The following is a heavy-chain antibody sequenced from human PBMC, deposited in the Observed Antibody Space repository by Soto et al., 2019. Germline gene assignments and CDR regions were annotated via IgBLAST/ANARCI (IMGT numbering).Heavy chain of an antibody. CDR3: ARAYEGDYIDY. Sequence: PGGSLRLSCAASGFTFSSYAMHWVRQAPGKGLEWVAVISYDGSNKYYADSVKGRFTISRDNSKNTLYLQMNSLRAEDTAVYYCARAYEGDYIDYRGQGTLVTVSS. CDR1: GFTFSSYA. V-gene: IGHV3-30-3*01. J-gene: IGHJ4*02. CDR2: ISYDGSNK. D-gene: IGHD3-16*01.